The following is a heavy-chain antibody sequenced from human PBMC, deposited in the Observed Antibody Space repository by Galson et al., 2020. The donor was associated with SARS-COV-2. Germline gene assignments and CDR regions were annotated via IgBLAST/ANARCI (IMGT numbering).Heavy chain of an antibody. D-gene: IGHD5-12*01. V-gene: IGHV3-11*04. CDR1: GLNFRDNY. Sequence: NSGGSLRLSCAASGLNFRDNYMSWIRQAPGKGLEWLSFFSRSGISIYYASSVEGRFTISRDSAKNSLSLQMNTLRVEDTAVYYCARALHGYNLFGVWCGGTLVTVYS. J-gene: IGHJ2*01. CDR3: ARALHGYNLFGV. CDR2: FSRSGISI.